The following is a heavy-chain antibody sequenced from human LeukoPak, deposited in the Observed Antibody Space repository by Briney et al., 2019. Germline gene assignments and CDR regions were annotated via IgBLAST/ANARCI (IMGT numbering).Heavy chain of an antibody. J-gene: IGHJ6*03. CDR2: ILYDGSNK. CDR1: GFTFSSYA. Sequence: GGSLRLSCAASGFTFSSYAMRWVRQAPGKGLEWVAVILYDGSNKYYADSVKGRFTISRDNSKNTLYLQMNSLRAEDTAVYYCARDRMYSSSWYYYYYYMDVWGKGTTVTVSS. D-gene: IGHD6-13*01. CDR3: ARDRMYSSSWYYYYYYMDV. V-gene: IGHV3-30*01.